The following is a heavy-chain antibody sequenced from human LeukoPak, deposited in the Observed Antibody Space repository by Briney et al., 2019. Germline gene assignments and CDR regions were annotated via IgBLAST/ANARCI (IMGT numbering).Heavy chain of an antibody. CDR2: ISSSSNYI. V-gene: IGHV3-21*01. CDR3: ARDVGASAPDAFDI. D-gene: IGHD1-26*01. J-gene: IGHJ3*02. Sequence: GGSLRLSCAASGFTFSTYNMKWVRQAPGEGLEWVSSISSSSNYIYYADSVKGRFTISRDNAKNSLYLQMNSLRAEDTDVYYCARDVGASAPDAFDIWGQGTMVTVSS. CDR1: GFTFSTYN.